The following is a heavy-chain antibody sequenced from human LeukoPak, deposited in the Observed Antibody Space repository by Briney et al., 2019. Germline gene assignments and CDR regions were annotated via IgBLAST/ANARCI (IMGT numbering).Heavy chain of an antibody. Sequence: GSVTDSCKASGYTFTNYHMHWVRQAPGQGLEWMGMINPSGGSTRYEQKFQGRVTMTRDTFTSTVYMELSSLRSEDTAVYYCARLYYGGNGDDAFDIWGQGTGVTVSS. J-gene: IGHJ3*02. D-gene: IGHD4-23*01. CDR2: INPSGGST. CDR1: GYTFTNYH. CDR3: ARLYYGGNGDDAFDI. V-gene: IGHV1-46*01.